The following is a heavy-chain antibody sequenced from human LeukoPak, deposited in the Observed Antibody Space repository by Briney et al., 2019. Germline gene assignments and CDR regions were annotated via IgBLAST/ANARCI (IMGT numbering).Heavy chain of an antibody. CDR1: GFTFSSYE. CDR2: ISSGGSII. CDR3: ARGEGSGKKYYFDY. Sequence: GGSLRLSCAAFGFTFSSYEMTWVRKAPGKGLEWVSYISSGGSIIYYAGSVKGRFTTSRDNAKNSLYLQMNSLRAEDTAVYYCARGEGSGKKYYFDYWGQGTLVTVSS. V-gene: IGHV3-48*03. D-gene: IGHD3-10*01. J-gene: IGHJ4*02.